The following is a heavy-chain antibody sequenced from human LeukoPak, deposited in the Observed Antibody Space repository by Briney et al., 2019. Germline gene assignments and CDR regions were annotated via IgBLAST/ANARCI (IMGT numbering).Heavy chain of an antibody. Sequence: GRSLRLSCAASGFTFSSYGMHWVRQGPGKGLEWVAVIWYDGSNKYYADSVKGRFTISRDNSKNTLYLQMNSLRAEDTAVYYCARSYYGSGSDRYYFDYWGQGTLVTVSS. J-gene: IGHJ4*02. D-gene: IGHD3-10*01. CDR2: IWYDGSNK. CDR1: GFTFSSYG. V-gene: IGHV3-33*08. CDR3: ARSYYGSGSDRYYFDY.